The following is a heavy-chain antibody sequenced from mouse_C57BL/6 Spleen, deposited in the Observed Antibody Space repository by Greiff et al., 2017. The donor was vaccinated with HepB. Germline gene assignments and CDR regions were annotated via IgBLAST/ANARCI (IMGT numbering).Heavy chain of an antibody. V-gene: IGHV1-50*01. CDR3: ARRIYYGSSRYFDV. J-gene: IGHJ1*03. Sequence: VKLQESGAELVKPGASVKLSCKASGYTFTSYWMQWVKQRPGQGLEWIGEIDPSDSYTNYNQKFKGKATLTVDTSSSTAYMQLSSLTSEDSAVYYCARRIYYGSSRYFDVWGTGTTVTVSS. D-gene: IGHD1-1*01. CDR1: GYTFTSYW. CDR2: IDPSDSYT.